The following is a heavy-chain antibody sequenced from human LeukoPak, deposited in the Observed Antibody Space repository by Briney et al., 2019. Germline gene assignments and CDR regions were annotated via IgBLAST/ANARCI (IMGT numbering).Heavy chain of an antibody. CDR1: GGTFSSYA. CDR3: AGETQAVAGRHFDY. Sequence: SVKVSCKASGGTFSSYAISWVRQAPGQGLEWMGRIIPILGIANYAQKFQGRVTITTDESTSTAYMELSSLRSEDTAVYYCAGETQAVAGRHFDYWGQGTLVTVSS. V-gene: IGHV1-69*04. D-gene: IGHD6-19*01. CDR2: IIPILGIA. J-gene: IGHJ4*02.